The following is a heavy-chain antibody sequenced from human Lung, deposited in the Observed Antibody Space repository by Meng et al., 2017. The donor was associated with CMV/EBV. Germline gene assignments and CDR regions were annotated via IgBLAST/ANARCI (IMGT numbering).Heavy chain of an antibody. J-gene: IGHJ6*02. V-gene: IGHV3-7*01. CDR1: GFTFSSYW. Sequence: GGSLRLSCAASGFTFSSYWMSWVRQAPGKGLEWVANINQDGNEEYYVDSLKGRFTISRDNAKNSLYLQMTSLRAEDTAVYYCARDGTLSPYYYYYGMDFWGQGTTVTVSS. CDR3: ARDGTLSPYYYYYGMDF. CDR2: INQDGNEE.